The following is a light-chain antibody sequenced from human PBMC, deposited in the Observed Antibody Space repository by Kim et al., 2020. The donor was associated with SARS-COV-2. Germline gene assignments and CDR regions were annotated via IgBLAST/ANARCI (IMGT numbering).Light chain of an antibody. Sequence: SLSPGERATLSCRASQSVSTYLAWYQQKPGQAPRLVISDASSRATGFPARFSGSGSGTDFTLTISSLEPEDFAVYYCQHRSDWPWTFGQGTKVDIK. J-gene: IGKJ1*01. V-gene: IGKV3-11*01. CDR3: QHRSDWPWT. CDR2: DAS. CDR1: QSVSTY.